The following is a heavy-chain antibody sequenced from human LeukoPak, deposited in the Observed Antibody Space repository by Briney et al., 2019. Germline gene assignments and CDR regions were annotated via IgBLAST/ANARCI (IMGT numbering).Heavy chain of an antibody. J-gene: IGHJ4*02. D-gene: IGHD3-16*02. CDR2: IYYSGST. Sequence: SETLSLTCTVSGGSISSSSYYWGWIRQPPGKGLERIGSIYYSGSTYYNPSLKSRVTISVDTSKNQFSLKLSSVTAADTAVYYCARASGYDYVWGSYRYHFDYWGQGTLVTVSS. CDR3: ARASGYDYVWGSYRYHFDY. CDR1: GGSISSSSYY. V-gene: IGHV4-39*01.